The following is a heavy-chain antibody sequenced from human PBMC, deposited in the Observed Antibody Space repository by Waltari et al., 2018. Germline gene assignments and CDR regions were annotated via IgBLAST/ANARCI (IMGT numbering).Heavy chain of an antibody. CDR3: ARGGDSSWPR. CDR2: INWKGDKV. V-gene: IGHV3-20*04. J-gene: IGHJ4*02. CDR1: GLTFDDYG. Sequence: VESGGGVIRPGGSLRLSCDSSGLTFDDYGMSWVRQGPGKGLEWIAGINWKGDKVAYGDAVRGRFIISRDNAKNLLYLQMNTVGLDDTALYYCARGGDSSWPRWGQGTLVTVSA. D-gene: IGHD3-22*01.